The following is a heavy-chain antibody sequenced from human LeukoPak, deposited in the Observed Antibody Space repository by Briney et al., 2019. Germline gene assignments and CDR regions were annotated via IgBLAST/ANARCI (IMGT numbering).Heavy chain of an antibody. Sequence: GGSLRLSCAASGFTFSSYAMSWVRQAPGKGLEWVSAISGSGGSTYYADSVKGRFTISGDNSKNTLYLQMNSLRAEDTAVYYCAKDLARGFGFDYWGQGTLVTVSS. V-gene: IGHV3-23*01. CDR3: AKDLARGFGFDY. J-gene: IGHJ4*02. CDR2: ISGSGGST. D-gene: IGHD5-12*01. CDR1: GFTFSSYA.